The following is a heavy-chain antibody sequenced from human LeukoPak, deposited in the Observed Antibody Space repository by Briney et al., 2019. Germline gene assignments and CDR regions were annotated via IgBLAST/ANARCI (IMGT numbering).Heavy chain of an antibody. Sequence: SETLSLTCTVSGASITAYYWSWIRQPPGKGLEWIGYIYYSGSTTYNPSLKSRVTISVGSSKKQFSLKLSSVTAADTAAYYCARWLVSGYSDYWGQGTLVTVSS. J-gene: IGHJ4*02. D-gene: IGHD3-22*01. CDR3: ARWLVSGYSDY. CDR1: GASITAYY. CDR2: IYYSGST. V-gene: IGHV4-59*01.